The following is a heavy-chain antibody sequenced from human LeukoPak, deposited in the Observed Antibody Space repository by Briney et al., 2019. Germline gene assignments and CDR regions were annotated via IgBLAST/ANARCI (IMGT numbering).Heavy chain of an antibody. CDR2: IYYSGST. CDR1: GGSISSGGYY. J-gene: IGHJ6*03. V-gene: IGHV4-31*03. Sequence: SETLSLTCTVSGGSISSGGYYWSWIRQHPGKGLEWIGYIYYSGSTYYNPSLKSRVTISVDTSKNQFSLKLSSVTAADTAVYYCERDQFDYMDVWGKGTTVTVSS. CDR3: ERDQFDYMDV. D-gene: IGHD3-10*01.